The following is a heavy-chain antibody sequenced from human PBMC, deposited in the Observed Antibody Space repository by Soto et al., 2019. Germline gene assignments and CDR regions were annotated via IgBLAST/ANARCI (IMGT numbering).Heavy chain of an antibody. V-gene: IGHV1-2*02. CDR3: ARVIPGAEAWFDP. CDR2: INPNSGGT. D-gene: IGHD2-2*01. Sequence: ASVKVSCKASGYTFTGYYMHWVRQAPGQGLEWMGWINPNSGGTNYAQKFQGRVTMTRDTSISTAYLDLRSLTSDDTAVYYCARVIPGAEAWFDPWGQGTLVTVSS. CDR1: GYTFTGYY. J-gene: IGHJ5*02.